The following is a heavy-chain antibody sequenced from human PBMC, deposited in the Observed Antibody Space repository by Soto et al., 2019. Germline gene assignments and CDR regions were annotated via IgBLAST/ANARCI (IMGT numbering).Heavy chain of an antibody. J-gene: IGHJ5*02. CDR2: VYYSGRN. Sequence: SETLSLTCTFSCDSIISYYWSWIRQPPGKGLEWIGYVYYSGRNDYSPSLESRVAMSVDMSKNQVSLNLSSVTAADTAVYYCARTLKPTRNTDTNWFDPWGQGTLVTVSS. CDR1: CDSIISYY. CDR3: ARTLKPTRNTDTNWFDP. V-gene: IGHV4-59*01. D-gene: IGHD1-1*01.